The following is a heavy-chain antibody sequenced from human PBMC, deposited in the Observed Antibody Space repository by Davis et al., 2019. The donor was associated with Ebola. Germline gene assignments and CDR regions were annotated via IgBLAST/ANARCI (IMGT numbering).Heavy chain of an antibody. J-gene: IGHJ6*02. Sequence: GGSLRLSCAASGFTFSSYSMNWVRQAPGKGLEWVSYISSSGTTIYYADSVMGRFTISRDIGGNAVFLQMNSVRAEDTAIYYCARDTYYDPSGSYYSYYQGLDVWGQGTTVTVSS. D-gene: IGHD3-10*01. CDR3: ARDTYYDPSGSYYSYYQGLDV. CDR2: ISSSGTTI. CDR1: GFTFSSYS. V-gene: IGHV3-48*01.